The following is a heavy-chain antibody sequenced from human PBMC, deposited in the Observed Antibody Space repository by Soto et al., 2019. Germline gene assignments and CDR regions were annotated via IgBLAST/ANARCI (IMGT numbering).Heavy chain of an antibody. D-gene: IGHD3-3*01. V-gene: IGHV4-4*02. CDR1: GDSISSGVW. Sequence: SEALSLTCAVSGDSISSGVWWTWVRQRPGKGLEWIGEVHHSGNTNYNPSLKSRVTLSVDTSTKQFSLKMTSMTAADRGVYYCARGVDSWSGYLFWGQGTLVTVSS. J-gene: IGHJ4*02. CDR3: ARGVDSWSGYLF. CDR2: VHHSGNT.